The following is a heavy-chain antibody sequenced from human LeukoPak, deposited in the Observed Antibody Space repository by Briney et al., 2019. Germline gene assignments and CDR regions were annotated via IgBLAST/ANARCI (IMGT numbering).Heavy chain of an antibody. V-gene: IGHV4-39*01. CDR3: VRSLGATTFPYFDY. CDR2: IHYSGST. D-gene: IGHD1-26*01. J-gene: IGHJ4*02. CDR1: GGSISSSSYY. Sequence: SETLSLTCTVSGGSISSSSYYWGWIRQPPGKGLEWIGSIHYSGSTYYTPSLKSRVTISVDTSKNQFSLKLSSVTAADTAVYYCVRSLGATTFPYFDYWGQGTLVTVSS.